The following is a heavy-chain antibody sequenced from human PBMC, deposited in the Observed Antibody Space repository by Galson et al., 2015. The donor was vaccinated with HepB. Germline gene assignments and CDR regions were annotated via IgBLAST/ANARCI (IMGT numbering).Heavy chain of an antibody. CDR2: IIPIFGTA. CDR1: GGIFSSYA. D-gene: IGHD6-13*01. J-gene: IGHJ6*03. V-gene: IGHV1-69*13. CDR3: AREGAAAQYYYYYMDV. Sequence: SVKVSCKASGGIFSSYAISWVRQAPGQGLEWMGGIIPIFGTANYAQKFQGRVTITADESTSTAYMELSSLRSEDTAVYYCAREGAAAQYYYYYMDVWGKGTTVTVSS.